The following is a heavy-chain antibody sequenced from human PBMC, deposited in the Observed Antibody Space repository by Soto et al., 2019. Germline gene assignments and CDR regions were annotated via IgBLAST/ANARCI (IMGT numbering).Heavy chain of an antibody. CDR1: GFTFSSYS. CDR3: ARGPDWYFDL. Sequence: EVQLVESGGGLVQPGGSLRLSCAASGFTFSSYSMNWVRQAPGKGLEWVSYISSSSSTIYYADSVKGRFTISRDNAKNSLYLQMNSLRAEDTAVYYCARGPDWYFDLWGRGTLVTVSS. V-gene: IGHV3-48*01. J-gene: IGHJ2*01. CDR2: ISSSSSTI.